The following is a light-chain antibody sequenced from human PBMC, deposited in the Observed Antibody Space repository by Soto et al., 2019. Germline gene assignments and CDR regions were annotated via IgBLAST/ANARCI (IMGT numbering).Light chain of an antibody. Sequence: QSALTQPASVSGSPGQPITISCTGTGSDVGGYDYVSWYQHHPGKAPKVMIYEVPNRPSGVSNRFSGSKSGKTASLTISGLLAEDEADYCCRSYTSSSTYVFGTGTKVTVL. CDR2: EVP. CDR1: GSDVGGYDY. V-gene: IGLV2-14*01. CDR3: RSYTSSSTYV. J-gene: IGLJ1*01.